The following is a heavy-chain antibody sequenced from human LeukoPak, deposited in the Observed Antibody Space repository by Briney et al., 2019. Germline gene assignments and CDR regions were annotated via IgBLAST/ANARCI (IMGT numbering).Heavy chain of an antibody. J-gene: IGHJ4*02. CDR1: GGSISSGHYN. Sequence: PSQTLSLTCTVSGGSISSGHYNWNWIRQPAGKGLEWIGRTYPSGNTNYNPSFKSRVTISRDTSQTQISLKLSSLTAADTAVYYCAREMGGSYRGADYWGQGTLVTVSS. CDR3: AREMGGSYRGADY. V-gene: IGHV4-61*02. D-gene: IGHD3-16*02. CDR2: TYPSGNT.